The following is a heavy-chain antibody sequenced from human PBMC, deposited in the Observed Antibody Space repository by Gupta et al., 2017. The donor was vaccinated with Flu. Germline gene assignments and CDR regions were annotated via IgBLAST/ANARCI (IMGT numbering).Heavy chain of an antibody. D-gene: IGHD2-2*01. Sequence: VRQAPGKGLEWVAVISYDGSNKYYADSVKGRFTISRDNSKNTLYLQMNSLRAEDTAVYYCARDGSSNNCSSTSCYLSFDYWGQGTLVTVSS. CDR3: ARDGSSNNCSSTSCYLSFDY. CDR2: ISYDGSNK. J-gene: IGHJ4*02. V-gene: IGHV3-30-3*01.